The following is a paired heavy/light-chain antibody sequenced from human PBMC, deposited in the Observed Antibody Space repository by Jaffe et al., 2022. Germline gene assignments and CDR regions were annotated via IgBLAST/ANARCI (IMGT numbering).Heavy chain of an antibody. D-gene: IGHD2-15*01. Sequence: QVQLQESGPGLVKPSETLSLTCTVSGGSISSYYWSWIRQPPGKGLEWIGYIYYSGSTNYNPSLKSRVTISVDTSKNQFSLKLSSVTAADTAVYYCASLGYCSGGSCSDESNYFDYWGQGTLVTVSS. CDR3: ASLGYCSGGSCSDESNYFDY. V-gene: IGHV4-59*01. J-gene: IGHJ4*02. CDR1: GGSISSYY. CDR2: IYYSGST.
Light chain of an antibody. CDR3: QSYDSSLSEYV. V-gene: IGLV1-40*01. Sequence: QSVLTQPPSVSGAPGQRVTISCTGSSSNIGAGYDVHWYQQLPGTAPKLLIYGNSNRPSGVPDRFSGSKSGTSASLAITGLQAEDEADYYCQSYDSSLSEYVFGTGTKVTVL. CDR2: GNS. J-gene: IGLJ1*01. CDR1: SSNIGAGYD.